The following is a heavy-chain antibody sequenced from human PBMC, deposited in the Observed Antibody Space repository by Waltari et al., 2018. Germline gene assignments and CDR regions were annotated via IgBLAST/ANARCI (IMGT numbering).Heavy chain of an antibody. CDR2: IKEDGSRK. V-gene: IGHV3-7*01. D-gene: IGHD2-15*01. CDR3: VRNRGWQQFDF. CDR1: RFTLSNYW. J-gene: IGHJ4*02. Sequence: EVQLVESGGGLVQPGGSLRLSCAVSRFTLSNYWMGWVRQAPGKGLEWVAGIKEDGSRKDYVDSVKGRFTISRDNAKSTLYLQMNSLRAEDTAVFYCVRNRGWQQFDFWGQGTLVTVSS.